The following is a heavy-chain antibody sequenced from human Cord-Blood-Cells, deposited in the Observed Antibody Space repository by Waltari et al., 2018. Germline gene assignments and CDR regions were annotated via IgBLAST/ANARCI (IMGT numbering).Heavy chain of an antibody. Sequence: QVQLQQWGAGLLRPSETRSLTCAVYGGSFSGYYWTRTGQRPGKGLEWIGEINHSGSTNYNPSLKSRVTISVDTSKNQFSLKLSSVTAADTAVYYCARRAFYYYDSSGYYYWGQGTLVTVSS. J-gene: IGHJ4*02. CDR2: INHSGST. CDR3: ARRAFYYYDSSGYYY. D-gene: IGHD3-22*01. V-gene: IGHV4-34*01. CDR1: GGSFSGYY.